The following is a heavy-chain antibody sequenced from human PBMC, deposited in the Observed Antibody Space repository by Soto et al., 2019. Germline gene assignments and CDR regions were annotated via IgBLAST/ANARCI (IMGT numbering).Heavy chain of an antibody. CDR1: GFTFSNYA. D-gene: IGHD6-6*01. J-gene: IGHJ5*02. CDR2: THAGGTTT. Sequence: PGGSLRLSCAASGFTFSNYAMNWVRQAPGKGLEWVSRTHAGGTTTTYADSVKGRFTISRDNAKNTLYLQMNSLRVEDTAVYYCERGGTSPYSSSGCFDTWGQGTLVTVSS. V-gene: IGHV3-74*01. CDR3: ERGGTSPYSSSGCFDT.